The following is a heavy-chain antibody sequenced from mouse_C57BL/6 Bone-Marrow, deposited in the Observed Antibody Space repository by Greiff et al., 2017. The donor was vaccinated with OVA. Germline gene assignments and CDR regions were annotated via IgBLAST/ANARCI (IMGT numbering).Heavy chain of an antibody. V-gene: IGHV1-5*01. Sequence: VQLQQSGTVLARPGASVKMSCKTSGYTFTSYWMHWVKQRPGQGLEWIGAIYPGNSDTSYNQKFKGKAKLTAVTSASTAYMGLSSLTNEDSAVYDCTRGVYGNPYYFDYWGQGTTLTVSS. J-gene: IGHJ2*01. CDR2: IYPGNSDT. CDR3: TRGVYGNPYYFDY. CDR1: GYTFTSYW. D-gene: IGHD2-10*02.